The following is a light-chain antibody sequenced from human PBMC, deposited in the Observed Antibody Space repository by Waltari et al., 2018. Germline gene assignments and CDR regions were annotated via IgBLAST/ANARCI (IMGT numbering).Light chain of an antibody. J-gene: IGKJ2*03. V-gene: IGKV1-39*01. CDR1: QSISSY. CDR2: AAS. Sequence: DIQMTQSPSSLSASVGDRVTITRRASQSISSYLNWYQQKPGKAPKPLIYAASSLQSGVPSRVSGSGSGTDFTLTISSLQPEDLATYYCQQSYSTPPYSFGQGTKLEIK. CDR3: QQSYSTPPYS.